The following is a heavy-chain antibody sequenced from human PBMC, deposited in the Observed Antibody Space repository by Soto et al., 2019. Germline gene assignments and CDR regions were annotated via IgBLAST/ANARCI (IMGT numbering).Heavy chain of an antibody. CDR2: ITDRGTHT. CDR1: GFSFSSYT. V-gene: IGHV3-21*01. D-gene: IGHD2-15*01. CDR3: ARAHEVAWFDS. J-gene: IGHJ5*01. Sequence: GGTLRLPCAASGFSFSSYTMNWVRQAPGQGLQWVSSITDRGTHTYSADSVKGRSTISRDNDKNSLYLQMNNLRAEDTAIYFCARAHEVAWFDSWGLGTLVTVSS.